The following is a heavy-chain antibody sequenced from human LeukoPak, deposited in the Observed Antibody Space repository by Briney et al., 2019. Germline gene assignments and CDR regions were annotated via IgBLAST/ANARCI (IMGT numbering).Heavy chain of an antibody. Sequence: GGSLRLSCAASGLTISSYAMSWVRQAPGKGLEWVSAISGSGGSTYYADSVKGRFTISRDNSKNTLYLQMNSLRAEDTAVYYCAKGRQQQGRGYFQHWGQGTLVTVSS. CDR2: ISGSGGST. CDR1: GLTISSYA. D-gene: IGHD6-13*01. CDR3: AKGRQQQGRGYFQH. J-gene: IGHJ1*01. V-gene: IGHV3-23*01.